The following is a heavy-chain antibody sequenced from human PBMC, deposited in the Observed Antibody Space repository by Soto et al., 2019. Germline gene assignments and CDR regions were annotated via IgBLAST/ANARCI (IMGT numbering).Heavy chain of an antibody. CDR3: ASRDPGTSVDY. V-gene: IGHV4-4*02. D-gene: IGHD1-7*01. CDR2: IYRTGST. CDR1: GGSFTSNNW. J-gene: IGHJ4*02. Sequence: SETLSLTCAVSGGSFTSNNWWTWVRQPPGQGLEWIGEIYRTGSTNYNPSLKSRVTISLDKSENQFSLKVTSLTAADTADYYCASRDPGTSVDYWGQGTLVTVSS.